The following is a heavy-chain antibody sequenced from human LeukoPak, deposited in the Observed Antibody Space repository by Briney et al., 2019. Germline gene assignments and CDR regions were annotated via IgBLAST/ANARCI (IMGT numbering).Heavy chain of an antibody. CDR2: IYYSGST. CDR3: ARPRSGSSYSSGWYWFDP. D-gene: IGHD6-19*01. V-gene: IGHV4-39*01. CDR1: GGSISSSSYY. J-gene: IGHJ5*02. Sequence: SETLSLTCTVSGGSISSSSYYWGWIRQPPGKGLEWIGSIYYSGSTYYNPSLKSRVTISVDTSKNQFSLKLRSVTAADTAVYYCARPRSGSSYSSGWYWFDPWGQGTLVTVSS.